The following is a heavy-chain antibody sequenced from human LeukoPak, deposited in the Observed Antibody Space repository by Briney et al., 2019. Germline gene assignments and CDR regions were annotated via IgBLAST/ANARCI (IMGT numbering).Heavy chain of an antibody. CDR1: GFTFSSYA. Sequence: GGSLSLSCAASGFTFSSYAMHWVRQAPGKGLEWVAVISYDGTNKYYADSVKGRFIISRDNSKNTLYLQMNSLRPEDTAVYYCTSLAGSSGWYLAPNDYWGQGTLVTVSS. V-gene: IGHV3-30-3*01. J-gene: IGHJ4*02. CDR2: ISYDGTNK. CDR3: TSLAGSSGWYLAPNDY. D-gene: IGHD6-19*01.